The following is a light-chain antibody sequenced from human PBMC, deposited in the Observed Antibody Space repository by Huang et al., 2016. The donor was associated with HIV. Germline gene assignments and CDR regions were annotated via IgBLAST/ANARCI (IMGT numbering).Light chain of an antibody. CDR2: DAS. J-gene: IGKJ2*01. V-gene: IGKV3D-20*01. CDR1: PSVSSRY. Sequence: EIVLTQSPASLSLSPGERAMLSCWASPSVSSRYLAWFKQKPGLPPRLLIYDASVRAPGIPDRFSGGGSGTDFTLTISRLEPEDFAVYYCQQYGSSSYTFGQGTKLEIK. CDR3: QQYGSSSYT.